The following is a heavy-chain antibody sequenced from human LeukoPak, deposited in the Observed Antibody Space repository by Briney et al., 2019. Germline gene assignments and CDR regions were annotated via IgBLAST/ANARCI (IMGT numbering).Heavy chain of an antibody. Sequence: GGSLRLSCAASGFTFSTYWMHWVRHVPGKGLVWVSRINPDGSSTHYADSVRGRFTISRDNAKNTPYVQMNTLRAEDTAMYYCVREGGTSSWYFRGFDYWGQGTLVTVSS. D-gene: IGHD6-13*01. CDR2: INPDGSST. V-gene: IGHV3-74*01. J-gene: IGHJ4*02. CDR1: GFTFSTYW. CDR3: VREGGTSSWYFRGFDY.